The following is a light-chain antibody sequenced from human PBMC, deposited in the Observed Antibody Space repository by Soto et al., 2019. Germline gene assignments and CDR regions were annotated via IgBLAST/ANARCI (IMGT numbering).Light chain of an antibody. CDR1: QSISSW. CDR2: DAS. Sequence: DIQMTQSPSTLPASVGDRVTITCRASQSISSWLAWYQQKPGKAPKLLIYDASSLESGVPSRFSGSGSGTEFTLTISSLQPDDFATYYCQHGWTFGQGTKVDIK. V-gene: IGKV1-5*01. J-gene: IGKJ1*01. CDR3: QHGWT.